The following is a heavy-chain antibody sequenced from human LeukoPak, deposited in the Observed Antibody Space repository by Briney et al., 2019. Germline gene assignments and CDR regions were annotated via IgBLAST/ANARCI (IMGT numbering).Heavy chain of an antibody. CDR2: ISGSGGST. CDR1: GFTFSSYA. D-gene: IGHD3-10*01. Sequence: AGGSLRLSCAASGFTFSSYAMSWVRQAPGKGLEWVSAISGSGGSTYYADSVKGRFTISRDNSKNTLYLQMNSLRAEDTAVYYCAKDPGDVLLWFGGYDYWGQGTLVTVSS. V-gene: IGHV3-23*01. J-gene: IGHJ4*02. CDR3: AKDPGDVLLWFGGYDY.